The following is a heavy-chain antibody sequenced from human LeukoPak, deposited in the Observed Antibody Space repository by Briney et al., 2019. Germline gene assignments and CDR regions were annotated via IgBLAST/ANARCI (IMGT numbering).Heavy chain of an antibody. CDR3: ARYGLHYYYYGMDV. CDR1: GYTCTGYY. J-gene: IGHJ6*02. CDR2: INPNSGGT. Sequence: ASVKVSCKASGYTCTGYYMHWVRQAPGQGLEWMGWINPNSGGTNYAQKFQGRVTMTRDTSISTAYMELSRLRSDDTAVYYCARYGLHYYYYGMDVWGQGTTVTVSS. V-gene: IGHV1-2*02. D-gene: IGHD3-10*01.